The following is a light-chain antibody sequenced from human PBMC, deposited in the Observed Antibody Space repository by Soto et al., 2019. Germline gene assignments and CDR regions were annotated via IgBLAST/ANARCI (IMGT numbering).Light chain of an antibody. J-gene: IGLJ3*02. CDR1: SSNIGTNS. Sequence: QSVLTQPPSASGTPGQRVTISCSGRSSNIGTNSVYWYQQLPGTAPKVVIYKNDQRPSGVPDRFSGSKSGTSASLAISGLRSDDEADYYCAAWDDSLSAWVFGGGTKLTVL. V-gene: IGLV1-47*01. CDR2: KND. CDR3: AAWDDSLSAWV.